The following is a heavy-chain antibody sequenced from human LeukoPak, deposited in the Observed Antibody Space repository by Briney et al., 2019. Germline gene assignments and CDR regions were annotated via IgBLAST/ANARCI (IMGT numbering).Heavy chain of an antibody. V-gene: IGHV3-30*18. J-gene: IGHJ4*02. CDR2: ISYDGSNK. CDR1: GFTFSSYG. Sequence: GGSLRLSCAASGFTFSSYGMHWVRQAPGKGLEWVAVISYDGSNKYYADSVKGRFTISRDNSKNTLYLQMNSLRAEDTAVYYCVKDGDYWGQGTLVTVSS. CDR3: VKDGDY.